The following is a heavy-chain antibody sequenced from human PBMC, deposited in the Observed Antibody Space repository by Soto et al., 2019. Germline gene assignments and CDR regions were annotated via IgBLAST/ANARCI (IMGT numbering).Heavy chain of an antibody. Sequence: GTSVKLTCKDSRYTFASSGSSWVRQAPRQGLEWMGWISAYNGNTNYAQKLQGRVTMTTDTSTSTAYMELRSLRSDDTAVYYCAREGTNYDDSSGYYRYWGQGTLVTVS. V-gene: IGHV1-18*01. CDR1: RYTFASSG. D-gene: IGHD3-22*01. CDR3: AREGTNYDDSSGYYRY. J-gene: IGHJ4*02. CDR2: ISAYNGNT.